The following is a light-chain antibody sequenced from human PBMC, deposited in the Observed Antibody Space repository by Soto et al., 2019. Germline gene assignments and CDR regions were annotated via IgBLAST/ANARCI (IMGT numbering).Light chain of an antibody. CDR2: DAS. Sequence: DIQMTQSPSSLSASLGDRFAITFQASQDIRKFLNWYQQRPGKAPKLLINDASNLETGVPSRLSGSGSGTDFTFTINSLQPEDIATYYCQHYDNLVTFGPGTKVDIK. J-gene: IGKJ3*01. CDR3: QHYDNLVT. CDR1: QDIRKF. V-gene: IGKV1-33*01.